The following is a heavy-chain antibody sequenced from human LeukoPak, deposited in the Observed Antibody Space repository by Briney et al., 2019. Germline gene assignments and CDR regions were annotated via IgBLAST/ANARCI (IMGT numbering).Heavy chain of an antibody. CDR3: ARGPYCSSTSCYWSHYYYYGMDV. CDR1: GYTFTSYY. V-gene: IGHV1-46*01. Sequence: ASVKVSCKASGYTFTSYYMHWVRQAPGQGLEWMGIINPSGGSTSYAQKFQGRVTMTRDTSTSTVYMELSSLRSEDTAVYYCARGPYCSSTSCYWSHYYYYGMDVWGKGTTVTVSS. CDR2: INPSGGST. J-gene: IGHJ6*04. D-gene: IGHD2-2*01.